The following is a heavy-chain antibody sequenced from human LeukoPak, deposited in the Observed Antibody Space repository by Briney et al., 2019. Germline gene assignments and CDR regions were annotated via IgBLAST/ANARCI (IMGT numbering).Heavy chain of an antibody. V-gene: IGHV3-30-3*01. CDR2: ISYDGSNK. CDR1: GFTFSSYA. CDR3: AREVVGYCSSASCHPPWRNGMDV. J-gene: IGHJ6*02. D-gene: IGHD2-2*01. Sequence: GGSLRLSCAASGFTFSSYAMHWVRQAPGKGLEWVAVISYDGSNKYYADSVKGRFTISRDSSKNTLYLQMNSLRAEDTAVYYCAREVVGYCSSASCHPPWRNGMDVWGQGTTVTVSS.